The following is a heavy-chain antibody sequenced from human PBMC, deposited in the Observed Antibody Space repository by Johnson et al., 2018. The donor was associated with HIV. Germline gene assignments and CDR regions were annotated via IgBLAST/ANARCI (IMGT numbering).Heavy chain of an antibody. Sequence: QVQLVESGGGWVQPGRSLRVSCAASGFTFSSYGMNWVRQAPGKGLEWVAVISYDGSDKYYADSVKGRFTISRDNSKNTLYLQMNSLRVEDTALYYCARSYSSSSHDAFDIWGQGTMVTVSS. CDR1: GFTFSSYG. D-gene: IGHD6-6*01. CDR3: ARSYSSSSHDAFDI. J-gene: IGHJ3*02. V-gene: IGHV3-30*03. CDR2: ISYDGSDK.